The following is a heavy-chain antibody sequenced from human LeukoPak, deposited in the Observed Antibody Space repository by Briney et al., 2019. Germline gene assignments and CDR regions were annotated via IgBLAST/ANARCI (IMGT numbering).Heavy chain of an antibody. CDR3: ARDLSYDSSGVFDY. CDR2: ISYDGSNK. Sequence: GRSLRLSCAASGFTFRSYAMHWVRQAPGKGLEWVAVISYDGSNKYYADSVKGRFTISRDNSKNTLYLQMNSLRAEDTAVYYCARDLSYDSSGVFDYWGQGTLVTVSS. J-gene: IGHJ4*02. CDR1: GFTFRSYA. V-gene: IGHV3-30*04. D-gene: IGHD3-22*01.